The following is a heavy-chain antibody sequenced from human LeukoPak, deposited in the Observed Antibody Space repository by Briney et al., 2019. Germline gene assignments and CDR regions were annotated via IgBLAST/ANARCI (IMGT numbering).Heavy chain of an antibody. Sequence: SETLSLTCTVSGGSISSSSYYWGWIRQPPGKGLEWIGSIYYSGSTYYNPSLKSRVTISVDTSKNQFSLKLSPVTAADTAVYYCALGYSYGPIMYYFDYWGQGTLVTVSS. CDR2: IYYSGST. V-gene: IGHV4-39*01. J-gene: IGHJ4*02. CDR3: ALGYSYGPIMYYFDY. D-gene: IGHD5-18*01. CDR1: GGSISSSSYY.